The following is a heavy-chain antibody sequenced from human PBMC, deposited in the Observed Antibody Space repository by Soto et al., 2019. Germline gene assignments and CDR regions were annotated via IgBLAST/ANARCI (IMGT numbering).Heavy chain of an antibody. CDR1: GFTFSSYS. V-gene: IGHV3-21*01. CDR3: ARDSSTSIYYYYGMDV. J-gene: IGHJ6*02. Sequence: PGGSLRLSCAASGFTFSSYSMNWVRQAPGKGLEWVSSISSSSSYIYYADSVKGRFTISRDNAKNSLYLQMNSLRAEDTAVYYCARDSSTSIYYYYGMDVWGQGTTVTVSS. D-gene: IGHD2-2*01. CDR2: ISSSSSYI.